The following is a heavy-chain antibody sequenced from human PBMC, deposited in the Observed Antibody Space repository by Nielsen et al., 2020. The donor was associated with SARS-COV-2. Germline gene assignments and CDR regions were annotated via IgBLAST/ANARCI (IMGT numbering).Heavy chain of an antibody. CDR1: GFSLSIYH. CDR3: ARDSSTYYNVLSGPDY. V-gene: IGHV3-23*01. Sequence: GESLKISCAASGFSLSIYHMNWVRQAPGKGLGWVASINAIGDATYYADSVKGRFTISSDNSKNTLYLQMNSLRAEDTATYYCARDSSTYYNVLSGPDYWGQGTLVTVSS. CDR2: INAIGDAT. D-gene: IGHD3-10*02. J-gene: IGHJ4*02.